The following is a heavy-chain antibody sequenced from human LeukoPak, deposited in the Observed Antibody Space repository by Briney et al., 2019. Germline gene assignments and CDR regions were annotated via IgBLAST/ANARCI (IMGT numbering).Heavy chain of an antibody. Sequence: ASVKVSCKASGYTFTIYYMHWVRQAPGQGLEWMGIINPSGGSTSYAQKFQGRVTMTRDTSTSTVYMELSSLRSEDTAVYYCARIPDYYDSSGYYYFDYWGQGTLVTVSS. D-gene: IGHD3-22*01. V-gene: IGHV1-46*01. CDR2: INPSGGST. CDR3: ARIPDYYDSSGYYYFDY. CDR1: GYTFTIYY. J-gene: IGHJ4*02.